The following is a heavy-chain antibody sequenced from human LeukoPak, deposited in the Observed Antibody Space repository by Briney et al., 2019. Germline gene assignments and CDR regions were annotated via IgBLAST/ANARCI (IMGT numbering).Heavy chain of an antibody. J-gene: IGHJ4*02. D-gene: IGHD3-22*01. CDR2: ISYDGRNK. CDR1: GFTFNNYG. Sequence: GGSLRLSCAASGFTFNNYGMHWVRQAPGKGPEWVAVISYDGRNKHYPDSVKGRFTISRDISTDTLWLQMDSLSSDDTAVYYCARSHQSYYESTGYTGKYYLDFWGQGTLVTVSS. V-gene: IGHV3-30*03. CDR3: ARSHQSYYESTGYTGKYYLDF.